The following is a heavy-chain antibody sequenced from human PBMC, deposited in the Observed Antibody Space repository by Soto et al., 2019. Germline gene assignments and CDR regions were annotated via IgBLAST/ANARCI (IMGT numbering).Heavy chain of an antibody. CDR3: AGHGATGYYYGMDV. V-gene: IGHV4-30-2*01. CDR2: IYHSGST. Sequence: SETLSLTCAVSGGSISSGGYSWSWIRQPPGKGLEWIGYIYHSGSTYYNPSLKSRVTISVDRSKNQFSLKLSSVTAADTAVYYCAGHGATGYYYGMDVWGHGTTVTVSS. CDR1: GGSISSGGYS. J-gene: IGHJ6*02. D-gene: IGHD4-17*01.